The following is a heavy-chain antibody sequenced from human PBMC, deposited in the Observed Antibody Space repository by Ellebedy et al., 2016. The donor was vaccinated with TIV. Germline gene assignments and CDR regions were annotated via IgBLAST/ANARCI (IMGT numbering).Heavy chain of an antibody. V-gene: IGHV1-46*01. Sequence: ASVKVSXKASGYTFTSYYMHWVRQAPGQGLEWMGIINPSGGSTSYAQKFQGRVTMTRDTSTSTVYMELSSLRSEDTAVYYCARDLFLVMVRGVMDYYGMDVWGQGTTVTVSS. D-gene: IGHD3-10*01. CDR1: GYTFTSYY. CDR2: INPSGGST. CDR3: ARDLFLVMVRGVMDYYGMDV. J-gene: IGHJ6*02.